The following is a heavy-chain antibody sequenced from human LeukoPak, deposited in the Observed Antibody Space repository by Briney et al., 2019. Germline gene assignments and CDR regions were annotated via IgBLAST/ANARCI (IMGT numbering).Heavy chain of an antibody. CDR2: ISSSSSTI. D-gene: IGHD2-15*01. Sequence: PGGFLRLSCAASGFTFSSYSMNWVRQAPGKGLEWVSYISSSSSTIYYADSVKGRFTISRDNAKNSLYLQMNSLRAEDTAVYYCARFPGYCSGGSCYVDYWGQGTLVTVSS. CDR1: GFTFSSYS. CDR3: ARFPGYCSGGSCYVDY. V-gene: IGHV3-48*04. J-gene: IGHJ4*02.